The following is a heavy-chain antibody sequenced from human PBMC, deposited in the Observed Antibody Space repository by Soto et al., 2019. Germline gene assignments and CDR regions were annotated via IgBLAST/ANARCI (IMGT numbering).Heavy chain of an antibody. CDR1: GFTFSNYA. D-gene: IGHD3-22*01. CDR2: ISGSGGST. Sequence: PGGSLRLSCVASGFTFSNYAMTWVRQAPGKGLEWVSVISGSGGSTYYADSVKGRFTISRDTSKNTLYLQMNNLRADDTALYYCAKGTSYYDSSGFDYWGQGTLVTV. CDR3: AKGTSYYDSSGFDY. J-gene: IGHJ4*02. V-gene: IGHV3-23*01.